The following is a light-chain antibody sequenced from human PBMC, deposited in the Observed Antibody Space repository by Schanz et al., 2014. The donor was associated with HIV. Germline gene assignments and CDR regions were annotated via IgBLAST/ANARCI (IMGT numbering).Light chain of an antibody. CDR1: QSLGGSQ. J-gene: IGKJ1*01. CDR2: GAS. CDR3: QQFGISPPWT. Sequence: EVVMTQSPGSLSLSPGERATLSCRASQSLGGSQLAWYQHKPGQAPRLLIYGASSRATGIPDRFSGSGSGTDFTLTISRLEPEDFAVYYCQQFGISPPWTFGQGTKVEI. V-gene: IGKV3-20*01.